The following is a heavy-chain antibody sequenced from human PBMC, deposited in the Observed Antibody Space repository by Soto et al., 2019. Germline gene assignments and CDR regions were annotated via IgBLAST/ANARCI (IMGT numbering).Heavy chain of an antibody. CDR3: AREALNWGYAFDI. V-gene: IGHV3-74*01. Sequence: GESLKISCAASGFTFSSYWMHWVRQAPGKGLVWVSRINSDGSSTSYADSVKGRFTISRDNAKNTLYLQMNSLRAEDTAVYYCAREALNWGYAFDIWGQGTMVTVSS. D-gene: IGHD7-27*01. CDR1: GFTFSSYW. CDR2: INSDGSST. J-gene: IGHJ3*02.